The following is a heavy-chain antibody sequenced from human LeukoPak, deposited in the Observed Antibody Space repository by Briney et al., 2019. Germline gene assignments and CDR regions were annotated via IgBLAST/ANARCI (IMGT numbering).Heavy chain of an antibody. D-gene: IGHD3-22*01. CDR1: GFIFSNFR. CDR3: ARGYDSGYYPPHLDY. CDR2: ITKTSTSM. J-gene: IGHJ4*02. V-gene: IGHV3-48*02. Sequence: GGSLRLSCVASGFIFSNFRMDWVRQAPGKGLEWISYITKTSTSMYYADSVKGRFTISRDNGKNSLFLQMSSLRDADTAVYYCARGYDSGYYPPHLDYWGQGTLVTVSS.